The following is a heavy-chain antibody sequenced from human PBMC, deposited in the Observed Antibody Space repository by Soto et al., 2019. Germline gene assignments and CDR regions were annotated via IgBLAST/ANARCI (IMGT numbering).Heavy chain of an antibody. J-gene: IGHJ4*02. D-gene: IGHD4-17*01. V-gene: IGHV3-48*01. Sequence: GESLKISCAASGLTFSSYSMNWVRQAPGKGLEWVSYISSSSSTIYYADSVKGRFTISRDNAKNSLYLQMNSLRAEDTAVYYCARAKPVTTGNGDDWGQGTAVTVAS. CDR1: GLTFSSYS. CDR2: ISSSSSTI. CDR3: ARAKPVTTGNGDD.